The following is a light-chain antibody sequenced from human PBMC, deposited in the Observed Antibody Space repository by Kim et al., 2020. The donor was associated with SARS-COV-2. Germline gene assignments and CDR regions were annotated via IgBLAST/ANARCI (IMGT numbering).Light chain of an antibody. CDR2: WAS. Sequence: RATINCKSSQSLLYSSNNKNYLAWYRQKPGQPPKLLISWASARESGVPDRFSGSGSGTDFTLTISGLQAEDVAVYYCQQYYTAPYTFGQGTKLEI. V-gene: IGKV4-1*01. J-gene: IGKJ2*01. CDR1: QSLLYSSNNKNY. CDR3: QQYYTAPYT.